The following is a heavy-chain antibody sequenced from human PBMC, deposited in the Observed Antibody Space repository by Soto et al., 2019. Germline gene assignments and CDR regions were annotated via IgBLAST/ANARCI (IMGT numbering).Heavy chain of an antibody. D-gene: IGHD2-2*01. CDR2: IYYSGST. CDR1: GGSISSYY. Sequence: SETLSLTCTVSGGSISSYYWSWIRQTPGKGLEWIGYIYYSGSTNYNPSLKSRVTISVDTSKNQFSLKLSSVTAADTAVYYCAREVVLVGPNWFDPWGQGTLVTVSS. CDR3: AREVVLVGPNWFDP. V-gene: IGHV4-59*01. J-gene: IGHJ5*02.